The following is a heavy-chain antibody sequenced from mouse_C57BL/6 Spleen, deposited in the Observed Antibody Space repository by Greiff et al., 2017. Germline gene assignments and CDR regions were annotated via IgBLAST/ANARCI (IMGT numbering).Heavy chain of an antibody. Sequence: DVMLVESGGGLVKPGGSLKLSCAASGFTFSSYAMSWVRQTPEKRLEWVATISDGGSYTYYPDNVKGRFTISRDNAKHNLYLQLSHLKSEDTAMYYCARDRRWFDYWGQGTTLTVSA. CDR2: ISDGGSYT. V-gene: IGHV5-4*01. CDR1: GFTFSSYA. CDR3: ARDRRWFDY. J-gene: IGHJ2*01. D-gene: IGHD1-1*01.